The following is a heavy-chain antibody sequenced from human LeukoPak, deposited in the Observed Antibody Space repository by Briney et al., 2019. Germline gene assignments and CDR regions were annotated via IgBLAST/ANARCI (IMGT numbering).Heavy chain of an antibody. J-gene: IGHJ5*02. CDR3: ARSPSLGGSLLGWFNP. D-gene: IGHD1-26*01. V-gene: IGHV4-59*01. CDR1: GGSISSYY. CDR2: IYYSGST. Sequence: PSETLSLTCTVSGGSISSYYWSWIRQPPGKGLEWIGYIYYSGSTNYNPSLKSRVTISVDTSKNQFSLKLSSVTAADTAVYYCARSPSLGGSLLGWFNPWGQGTLVTVSS.